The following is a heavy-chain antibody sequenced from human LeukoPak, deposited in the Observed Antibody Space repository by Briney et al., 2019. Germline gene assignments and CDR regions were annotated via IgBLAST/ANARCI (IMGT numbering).Heavy chain of an antibody. Sequence: GRSLRLSCAASGFTFSSYAMHWVRQAPGKGLEWVSVIYSGGSTYYADSVKGRFTISRDNSKNTLYLQMNSLRAEDTAVYYCARDGYGDYGPFDYWGQGTLVTVSS. D-gene: IGHD4-17*01. CDR1: GFTFSSYA. CDR2: IYSGGST. J-gene: IGHJ4*02. V-gene: IGHV3-53*01. CDR3: ARDGYGDYGPFDY.